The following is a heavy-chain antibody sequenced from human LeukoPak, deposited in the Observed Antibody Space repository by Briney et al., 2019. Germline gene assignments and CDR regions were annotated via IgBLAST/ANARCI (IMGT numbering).Heavy chain of an antibody. CDR1: GFSFGIHW. CDR3: IRSVSDGSGYYRVLEY. J-gene: IGHJ4*02. Sequence: GGSLRLSCAASGFSFGIHWMHWVRQAPGKGPVWVSRINSDGSSTNYADSVKGRLTMSRDNAKNTLYLHINSLRAEDTAIYYCIRSVSDGSGYYRVLEYWGQGTLVTVSS. CDR2: INSDGSST. D-gene: IGHD3-22*01. V-gene: IGHV3-74*01.